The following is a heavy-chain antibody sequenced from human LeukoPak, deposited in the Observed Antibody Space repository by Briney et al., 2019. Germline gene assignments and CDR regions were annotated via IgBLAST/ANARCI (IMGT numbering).Heavy chain of an antibody. Sequence: SETLSLTCTVSGGSISSYYWSWIRQPPGKGLEWIGYIYYSGSTNYSPSLKSRVTISVDTSKNQFSLKLSSVTAADTAVYYCARTCSGGSCYPYNWFDPWGQGTLVTVSS. V-gene: IGHV4-59*08. D-gene: IGHD2-15*01. CDR2: IYYSGST. CDR3: ARTCSGGSCYPYNWFDP. J-gene: IGHJ5*02. CDR1: GGSISSYY.